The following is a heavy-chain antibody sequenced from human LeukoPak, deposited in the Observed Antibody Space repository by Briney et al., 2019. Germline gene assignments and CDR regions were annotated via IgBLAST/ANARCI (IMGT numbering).Heavy chain of an antibody. CDR3: AKAGVYHFDY. V-gene: IGHV3-48*04. Sequence: GGSLRLSCAASGFTFSSYSMNWVRQAPGKGLEWVSYISKSSDRIYHTDSVKGRFTISRDNAKNSLYLQMDSLRAEDTAVYYCAKAGVYHFDYWGQGTLVTLSS. J-gene: IGHJ4*02. CDR1: GFTFSSYS. CDR2: ISKSSDRI. D-gene: IGHD2-8*01.